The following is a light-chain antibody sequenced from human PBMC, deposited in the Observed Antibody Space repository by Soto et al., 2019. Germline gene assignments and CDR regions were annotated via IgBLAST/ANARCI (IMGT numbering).Light chain of an antibody. CDR3: QQYGSSPWT. Sequence: IVLTPSPLTLSFSPGDRATLSCRASQSVSSSHLAWYQQKPGQAPRLLIYGASSRATGIPDRFSGSGSGTDFTLTISRLEPEDFAVYYCQQYGSSPWTFGQGTKVDIK. J-gene: IGKJ1*01. CDR1: QSVSSSH. CDR2: GAS. V-gene: IGKV3-20*01.